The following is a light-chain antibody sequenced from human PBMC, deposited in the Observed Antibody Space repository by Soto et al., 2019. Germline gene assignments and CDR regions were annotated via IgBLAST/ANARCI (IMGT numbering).Light chain of an antibody. Sequence: DIRMTQSPSTLSASVGDRVTITCRASQSISSWLAWYQQKPGKAPKLLIYDASSLESGVPSRFSGSGSGTEFTLTISSLQPDDFATYYCQQYNSYKTFGQGTKVESK. V-gene: IGKV1-5*01. CDR3: QQYNSYKT. CDR1: QSISSW. CDR2: DAS. J-gene: IGKJ1*01.